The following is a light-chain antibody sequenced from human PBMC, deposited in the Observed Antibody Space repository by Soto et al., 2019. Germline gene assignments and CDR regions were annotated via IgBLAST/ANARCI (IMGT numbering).Light chain of an antibody. V-gene: IGLV2-14*01. J-gene: IGLJ1*01. CDR1: SSDVGGYNY. Sequence: QSALTQPASVSGSPGQSITISCTGTSSDVGGYNYVSWYQQHPDKAPKLMIYEVSNRPSGVSNRFSGSKSGNTASLTISGLQAEDEADYYCSSYTSSSTQVFGTGTKV. CDR2: EVS. CDR3: SSYTSSSTQV.